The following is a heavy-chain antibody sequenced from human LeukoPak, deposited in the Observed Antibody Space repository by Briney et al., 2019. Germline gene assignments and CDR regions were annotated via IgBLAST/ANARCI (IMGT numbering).Heavy chain of an antibody. D-gene: IGHD6-19*01. V-gene: IGHV4-34*01. J-gene: IGHJ4*02. CDR2: INRSGST. Sequence: SETLSLTCAVYGGSFSGYYWSWIRQPPGKGLEWIGEINRSGSTNYNPSLKSRVTISVDTSKNQFSLKLSSVTAADTAVYYCARGRSSGWFQSPWGYWGQGTLVTVSS. CDR3: ARGRSSGWFQSPWGY. CDR1: GGSFSGYY.